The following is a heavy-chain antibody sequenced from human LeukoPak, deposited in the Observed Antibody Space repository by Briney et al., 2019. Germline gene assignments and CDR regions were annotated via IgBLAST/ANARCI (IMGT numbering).Heavy chain of an antibody. CDR1: GYTFTGYY. Sequence: ASVKVSCKASGYTFTGYYMHWVRQAPGQGLEWMGWINPNSGNTGYAQKFQGRVTITRNTSISTAYMELSSLRSEDTAAYYCARGKKDIVLMVYATTKYYYYYYMDVWGKGTTVTVSS. CDR2: INPNSGNT. D-gene: IGHD2-8*01. CDR3: ARGKKDIVLMVYATTKYYYYYYMDV. V-gene: IGHV1-8*03. J-gene: IGHJ6*03.